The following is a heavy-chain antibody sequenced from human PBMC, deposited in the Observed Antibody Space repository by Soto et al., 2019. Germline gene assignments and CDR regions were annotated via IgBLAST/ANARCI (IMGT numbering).Heavy chain of an antibody. J-gene: IGHJ4*02. CDR2: IILLFGTT. CDR3: ARPLRYCDSWMGYPPVDS. Sequence: QVQLVQSGAEVKKPGSSVKVSCRASGGSFNSYAINWVRQAPGQGLEWMGGIILLFGTTYYAQKCQGRVTITADESTTTAYMDLNSLEFEDTALYYCARPLRYCDSWMGYPPVDSWGKGTLVTVSP. V-gene: IGHV1-69*01. D-gene: IGHD3-3*01. CDR1: GGSFNSYA.